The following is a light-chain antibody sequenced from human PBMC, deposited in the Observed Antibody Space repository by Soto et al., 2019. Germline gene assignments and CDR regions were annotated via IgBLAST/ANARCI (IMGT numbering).Light chain of an antibody. V-gene: IGLV2-8*01. J-gene: IGLJ1*01. CDR1: SSDVGGYNY. CDR2: EVS. Sequence: SVLTQPPSASGSPGQSVTISCTGTSSDVGGYNYVSWYQQHPGKAPKLMIYEVSKRPSGVPDRFSGSKSGNTASPTVSGLQAEDEADYYCSSYAGSNIVFGNGTKVTVL. CDR3: SSYAGSNIV.